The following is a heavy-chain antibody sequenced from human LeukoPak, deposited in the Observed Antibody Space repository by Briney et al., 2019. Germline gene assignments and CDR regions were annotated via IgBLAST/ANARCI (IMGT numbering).Heavy chain of an antibody. CDR1: GGSFSGYY. D-gene: IGHD5-12*01. V-gene: IGHV4-34*01. CDR2: INHSGST. J-gene: IGHJ4*02. Sequence: KPSETLSLTCAVYGGSFSGYYWSWIRQPPGKGLEWIGEINHSGSTYYNPSLKSRVTISVDTSKNQFSLKLSSVTAADTAVYYCARHVDDYSGYDLRLFRFDYWGQGTLVTVSS. CDR3: ARHVDDYSGYDLRLFRFDY.